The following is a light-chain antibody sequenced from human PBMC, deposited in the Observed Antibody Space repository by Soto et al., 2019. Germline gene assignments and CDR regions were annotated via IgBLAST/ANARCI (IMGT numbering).Light chain of an antibody. CDR2: EVS. Sequence: QSALTQPASVSGSPGQSITISCTGTSSDVGSHNLVSWYQQHPGQAPKLMIYEVSKRPLGVSARFSASKSGNTASLTIPGLKAEDEADYYCCSYGGSRAVFGGGTQLTVL. CDR3: CSYGGSRAV. V-gene: IGLV2-23*02. CDR1: SSDVGSHNL. J-gene: IGLJ7*01.